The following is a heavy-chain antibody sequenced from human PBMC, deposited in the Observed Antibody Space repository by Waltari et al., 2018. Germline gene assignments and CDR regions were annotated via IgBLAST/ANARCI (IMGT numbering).Heavy chain of an antibody. D-gene: IGHD2-8*01. Sequence: QVQLQQWGAGLLKPSETLSLTCAVYGGPFGGHYWSWIRQPPGQVLAWLGEINHSGSTNYNPSLKSRVTISVDTSKNQFSLKLSSVTAADTAVYYCARGGVPDYWGQGTLVTVSS. CDR1: GGPFGGHY. V-gene: IGHV4-34*01. J-gene: IGHJ4*02. CDR3: ARGGVPDY. CDR2: INHSGST.